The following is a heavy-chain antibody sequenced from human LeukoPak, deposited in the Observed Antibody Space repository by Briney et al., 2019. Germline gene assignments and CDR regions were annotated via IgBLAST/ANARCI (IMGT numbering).Heavy chain of an antibody. V-gene: IGHV3-64*01. CDR1: GFTFSSYA. CDR2: ISSNGGST. D-gene: IGHD2-2*01. CDR3: ARDRDCSSTSCYAPFDY. J-gene: IGHJ4*02. Sequence: GGSLRLSCAASGFTFSSYAMHWVCQAPGKGLEYVSAISSNGGSTYYANSVKGRFTISRDNSKNTLYLQMGSLRAEDMAVYYCARDRDCSSTSCYAPFDYWGQGTLVTVSS.